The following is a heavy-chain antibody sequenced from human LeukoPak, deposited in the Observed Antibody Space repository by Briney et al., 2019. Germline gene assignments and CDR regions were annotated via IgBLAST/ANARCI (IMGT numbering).Heavy chain of an antibody. V-gene: IGHV4-59*01. J-gene: IGHJ5*02. Sequence: SETLSLTCTVSGGSISSYYWSWIRQPPGKGLEWIGYIYYSGSTNYNPSLKSRVTISVDTSKNQFSLKLSSVTAADTAMYYCMRDTYASSWLWGFDPWGQGTLVTVSS. CDR3: MRDTYASSWLWGFDP. CDR2: IYYSGST. D-gene: IGHD6-13*01. CDR1: GGSISSYY.